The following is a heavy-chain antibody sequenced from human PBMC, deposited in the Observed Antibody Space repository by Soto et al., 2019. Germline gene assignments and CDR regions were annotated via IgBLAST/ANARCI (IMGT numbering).Heavy chain of an antibody. Sequence: PSETLSLTCTVSGGSISSSSYYWGWIRQPPGKGLEWIGSIYYSGSTYYNPSLKSRVTISVDTSKNQFSLKLSSVTAADTAVYYCARHNWGYSGYDYHYFDYWGQGTLVTVSS. D-gene: IGHD5-12*01. V-gene: IGHV4-39*01. CDR2: IYYSGST. CDR1: GGSISSSSYY. J-gene: IGHJ4*02. CDR3: ARHNWGYSGYDYHYFDY.